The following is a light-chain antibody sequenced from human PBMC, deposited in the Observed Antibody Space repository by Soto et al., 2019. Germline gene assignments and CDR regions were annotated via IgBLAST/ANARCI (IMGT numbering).Light chain of an antibody. V-gene: IGKV3-15*01. CDR3: QQYGSSIQ. CDR1: QSISRN. CDR2: DAS. J-gene: IGKJ4*02. Sequence: EIVMTQSPATLSVSPGEGATLSCRASQSISRNLAWYQQRLGQTPRLLIYDASTRSTGIPARFSGSGSGTEFTLTISSLQSEDFAIYYCQQYGSSIQFGGGTRWIS.